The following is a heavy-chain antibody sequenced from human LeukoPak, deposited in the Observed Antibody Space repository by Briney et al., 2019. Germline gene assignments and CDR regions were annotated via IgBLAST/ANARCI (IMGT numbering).Heavy chain of an antibody. CDR1: GFTANNAW. CDR3: STTKNVYSNYLYYYYGMDV. D-gene: IGHD4-11*01. V-gene: IGHV3-15*07. J-gene: IGHJ6*02. CDR2: IKSKTDGGTT. Sequence: PGGSLRLSCAASGFTANNAWMNWVRQAPGKGLEWVGRIKSKTDGGTTDYAAPVKGRFTVSRDDSKNTLWLQMNSLKTEDTAVYYCSTTKNVYSNYLYYYYGMDVWGQGTTVTVSS.